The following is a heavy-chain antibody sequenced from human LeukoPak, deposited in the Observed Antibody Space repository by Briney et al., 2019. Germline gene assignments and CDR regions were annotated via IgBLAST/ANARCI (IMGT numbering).Heavy chain of an antibody. J-gene: IGHJ4*02. CDR3: ARVDTIFGVVIKYYFDY. CDR1: GGSISSGSYY. D-gene: IGHD3-3*01. V-gene: IGHV4-61*02. Sequence: SETLSLTCTVSGGSISSGSYYWSWIRQPAGKELQWIGRIYTSGSTNYNPSLKSRVTISVDTSKNQFSLKLSSVTAADTAVYYCARVDTIFGVVIKYYFDYWGQGTLVTVSS. CDR2: IYTSGST.